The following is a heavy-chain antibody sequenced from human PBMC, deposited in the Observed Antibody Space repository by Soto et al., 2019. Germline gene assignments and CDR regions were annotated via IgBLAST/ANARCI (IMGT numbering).Heavy chain of an antibody. CDR3: ARRKLRDYIRWSFDP. J-gene: IGHJ5*02. V-gene: IGHV1-2*02. Sequence: GASVKVSCKASGYTFTENQIHWLRRAPGQRLEWMGRIDPKSGDTTFAQTYQGRVTMTRDTSSNTVYMELTRLTSDDTAIYYCARRKLRDYIRWSFDPWGQGTLVTVSS. D-gene: IGHD3-16*01. CDR2: IDPKSGDT. CDR1: GYTFTENQ.